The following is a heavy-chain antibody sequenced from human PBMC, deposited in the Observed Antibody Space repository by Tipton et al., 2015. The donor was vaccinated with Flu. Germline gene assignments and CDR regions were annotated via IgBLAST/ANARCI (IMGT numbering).Heavy chain of an antibody. CDR1: GYSFTSYW. V-gene: IGHV5-51*01. D-gene: IGHD4-11*01. CDR3: ARHRAPYSSYGDTYYYYGMDV. Sequence: QLVQSGAEVKKPGESLKISCKGSGYSFTSYWIGWVRQMPGKGLEWMGIIYPGDSDTRYSPSFQGQVTISADKSISTAYLQWSSLKASDTAMYYCARHRAPYSSYGDTYYYYGMDVWGQGTTVTVSS. J-gene: IGHJ6*02. CDR2: IYPGDSDT.